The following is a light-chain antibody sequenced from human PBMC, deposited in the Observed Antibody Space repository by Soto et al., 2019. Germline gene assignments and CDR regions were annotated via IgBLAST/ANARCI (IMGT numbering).Light chain of an antibody. Sequence: QTVVTQEPSFSVSPGGTVTLTCGLSSGSVSTSYYPSWYQQTPGQAPRTLIYSTNTRSSGVPDRFSGSILGNKAALTITGAQADDESDYYCVLYMGSGMLVFGGCTQLTVL. CDR2: STN. CDR1: SGSVSTSYY. J-gene: IGLJ7*01. V-gene: IGLV8-61*01. CDR3: VLYMGSGMLV.